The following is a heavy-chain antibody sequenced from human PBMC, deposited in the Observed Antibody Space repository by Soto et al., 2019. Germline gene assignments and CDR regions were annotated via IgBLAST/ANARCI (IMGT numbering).Heavy chain of an antibody. CDR2: TYYSGST. D-gene: IGHD1-7*01. CDR1: GGSISSYY. Sequence: SETLSLTCTVSGGSISSYYWSWIRQPPGKGLEWIGYTYYSGSTNYNPSLKSRVTISVDTSKNQFSLKLSSVTAADTAVYYCARVRAGITGTTPDYWGQGTLVTVSS. J-gene: IGHJ4*02. CDR3: ARVRAGITGTTPDY. V-gene: IGHV4-59*01.